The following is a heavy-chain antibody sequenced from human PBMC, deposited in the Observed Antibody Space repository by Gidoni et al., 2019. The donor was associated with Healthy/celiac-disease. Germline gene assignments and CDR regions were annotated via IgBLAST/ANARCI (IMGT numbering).Heavy chain of an antibody. J-gene: IGHJ4*02. Sequence: QITLKESGPTLVKPTQTLTLTCTFSGFSLSTSGVGVGWIRQPPGKALEWLALIYWDDDKRYSPSLKSRLTITKDTSKNQVVLTMTNMDPVDTATYYCAHRGPTRFLEWLEFDYWGQGTLVTVSS. CDR2: IYWDDDK. D-gene: IGHD3-3*01. V-gene: IGHV2-5*02. CDR3: AHRGPTRFLEWLEFDY. CDR1: GFSLSTSGVG.